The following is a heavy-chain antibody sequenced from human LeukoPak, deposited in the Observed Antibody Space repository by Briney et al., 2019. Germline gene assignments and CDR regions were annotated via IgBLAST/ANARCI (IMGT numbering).Heavy chain of an antibody. Sequence: PGGSLRLSCAASGFTFSSYAMSWVRQAPGKGLEWVSGFSGSGGYTYYVDSVKGRFTIPRDNSKNTLYLQMNSLRAEDTAVFYCAKYGPTTAMVTFDYWGQGTLVTVSS. D-gene: IGHD5-18*01. CDR1: GFTFSSYA. CDR2: FSGSGGYT. CDR3: AKYGPTTAMVTFDY. V-gene: IGHV3-23*01. J-gene: IGHJ4*02.